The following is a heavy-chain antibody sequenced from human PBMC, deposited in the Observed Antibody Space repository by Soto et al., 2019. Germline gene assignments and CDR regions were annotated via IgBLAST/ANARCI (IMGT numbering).Heavy chain of an antibody. Sequence: EVQLVESGGGLVEPGGSLRLSCAASGFAFSIYSMIWVRQAPGSGLEWVSSISTAGTYIFYADSMKGRVPISSDDARNSLYLKMNRLRGEDTAVYFCATDRQYGSATFDYWGRGTLVTVSS. D-gene: IGHD6-19*01. CDR3: ATDRQYGSATFDY. CDR1: GFAFSIYS. J-gene: IGHJ4*02. V-gene: IGHV3-21*01. CDR2: ISTAGTYI.